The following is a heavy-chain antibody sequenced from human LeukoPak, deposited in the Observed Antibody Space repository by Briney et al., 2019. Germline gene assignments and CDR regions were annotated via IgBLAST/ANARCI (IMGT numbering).Heavy chain of an antibody. J-gene: IGHJ6*02. CDR2: IGSKAYGGTT. V-gene: IGHV3-49*04. CDR1: GFTFGDYA. Sequence: GGSLRLSCTASGFTFGDYAMSRVRQAPGKGLEWVGFIGSKAYGGTTEYAASVKGRFTISRDDSKSIAYLQMNSLKTEDTAVYYCTRHFPYYYYGMDVWGQGTTVTVSS. CDR3: TRHFPYYYYGMDV. D-gene: IGHD2/OR15-2a*01.